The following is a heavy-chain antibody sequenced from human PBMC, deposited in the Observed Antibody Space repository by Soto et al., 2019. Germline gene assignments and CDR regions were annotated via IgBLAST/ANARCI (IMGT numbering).Heavy chain of an antibody. Sequence: SETLSLTCAVYGGSFSGYYWSWIRQPPGKGLEWIGEINHSGSTNYNPSLKSRVTISVDTSKNQFSLKLSSVTAADTAVYYCARAFRAYYYDSSGYYYYFDYWGQGTLVTVSS. D-gene: IGHD3-22*01. CDR3: ARAFRAYYYDSSGYYYYFDY. CDR1: GGSFSGYY. V-gene: IGHV4-34*01. J-gene: IGHJ4*02. CDR2: INHSGST.